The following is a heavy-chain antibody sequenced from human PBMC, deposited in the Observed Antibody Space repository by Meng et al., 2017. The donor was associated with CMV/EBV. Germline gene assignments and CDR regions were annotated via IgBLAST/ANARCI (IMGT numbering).Heavy chain of an antibody. CDR3: ARDSGVKTMVGTEGGWCDP. V-gene: IGHV1-2*02. D-gene: IGHD4-23*01. J-gene: IGHJ5*02. Sequence: ASLKFSCKASGYTFPGYYMHWVRQAPGQGLEWMGWINPTSGGTIYAQKFQGRVTMTRDTSISTAYLELSRLRSNDTAVYYCARDSGVKTMVGTEGGWCDPWGQGTLVTVSS. CDR2: INPTSGGT. CDR1: GYTFPGYY.